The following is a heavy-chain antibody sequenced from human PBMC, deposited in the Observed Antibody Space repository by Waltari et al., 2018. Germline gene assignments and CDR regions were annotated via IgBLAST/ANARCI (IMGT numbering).Heavy chain of an antibody. V-gene: IGHV1-18*01. D-gene: IGHD5-18*01. CDR3: GRDRGVDTVWF. J-gene: IGHJ4*02. CDR2: DSPHNGNT. Sequence: QVQLVQSGTEVKKPGASVKVTCKASGYTFTDYGIRWVRQAPGQGLEWMGWDSPHNGNTKYLQKFQGRVTTNTDTSTRTAYMELRSLRSDDTAVDYCGRDRGVDTVWFWGQGTLVTVSS. CDR1: GYTFTDYG.